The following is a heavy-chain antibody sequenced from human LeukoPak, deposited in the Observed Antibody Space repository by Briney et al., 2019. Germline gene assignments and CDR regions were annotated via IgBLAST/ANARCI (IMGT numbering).Heavy chain of an antibody. CDR2: ISYDGSNK. D-gene: IGHD1-26*01. Sequence: GGSLRLSCAASGFTFSSYGMHWVRQAPGKGLEWVAVISYDGSNKYYADSVKGRFTISRDNSKNTLYLQMNSLRAEDTAVYYCAKASWELLVYWGQGTLVTVSS. CDR1: GFTFSSYG. J-gene: IGHJ4*02. V-gene: IGHV3-30*18. CDR3: AKASWELLVY.